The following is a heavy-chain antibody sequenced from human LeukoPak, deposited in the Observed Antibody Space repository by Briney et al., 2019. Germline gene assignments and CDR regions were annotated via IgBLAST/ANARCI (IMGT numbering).Heavy chain of an antibody. J-gene: IGHJ3*02. Sequence: GGSLRLSCEASGFIFSSYAMSWVRQAPGKGLEWVSAISGSGGSTYYADSVKGRFTISRDNSKNTLYLQMNSLRAEDTAVYYCAKGLDSSGYPDAFDIWGQGTMVTVSS. D-gene: IGHD3-22*01. CDR1: GFIFSSYA. CDR3: AKGLDSSGYPDAFDI. V-gene: IGHV3-23*01. CDR2: ISGSGGST.